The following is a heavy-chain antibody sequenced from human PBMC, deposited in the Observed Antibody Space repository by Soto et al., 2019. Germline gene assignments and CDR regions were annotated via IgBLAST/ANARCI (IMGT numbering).Heavy chain of an antibody. D-gene: IGHD2-21*01. CDR3: ARLRIATNNYKWFDP. Sequence: SETLSLTCSVSGAALNSGNYYWSWIRQVPGKGLEWIGHIYVTGAVDYNPSLRDRITISQDTSERQFSLNLRLVTAADVAVFYCARLRIATNNYKWFDPWGQGTLVTVSS. J-gene: IGHJ5*02. CDR2: IYVTGAV. CDR1: GAALNSGNYY. V-gene: IGHV4-31*03.